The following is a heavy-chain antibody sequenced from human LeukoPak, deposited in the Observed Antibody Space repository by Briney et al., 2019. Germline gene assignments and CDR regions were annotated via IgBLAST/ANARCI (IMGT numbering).Heavy chain of an antibody. Sequence: SETLSLTCTVSGGSISSSSYYWGWIRQPPGKGLEWIGSIYYSGSTYYNPSLKSRVTISVDTSKNQFSLKLSSVTAADTAVYYCATFLPLGCYFDYWGQGTLVTVSS. J-gene: IGHJ4*02. CDR1: GGSISSSSYY. V-gene: IGHV4-39*01. D-gene: IGHD2/OR15-2a*01. CDR2: IYYSGST. CDR3: ATFLPLGCYFDY.